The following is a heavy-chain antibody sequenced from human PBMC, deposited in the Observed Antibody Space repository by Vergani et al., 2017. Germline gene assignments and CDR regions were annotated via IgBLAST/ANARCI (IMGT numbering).Heavy chain of an antibody. Sequence: QVQLVQSGAEVKKPGASVKVSCKASGYTFTSYGISWVRQAPGQGLEWMGWISAYNGNTNYAQKLQGRVTMTTDTSTSTAYMELRSLRADDTAVYYCARDDIVVVPAAIRGDEYYFDYWGQGTLVTVSS. V-gene: IGHV1-18*01. CDR2: ISAYNGNT. CDR3: ARDDIVVVPAAIRGDEYYFDY. D-gene: IGHD2-2*01. J-gene: IGHJ4*02. CDR1: GYTFTSYG.